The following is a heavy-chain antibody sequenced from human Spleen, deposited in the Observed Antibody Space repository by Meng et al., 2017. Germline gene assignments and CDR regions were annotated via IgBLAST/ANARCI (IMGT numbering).Heavy chain of an antibody. J-gene: IGHJ3*02. CDR2: VTPLFGTA. Sequence: SVKVSCKSSGGTFSNYVINWVRQAPGQGLEWMGGVTPLFGTANYAQKFQGRVTITADKSTSTAYMELSSLRSEDTAVYYCARGKLGQFDAFDIWGQGTMVTVSS. CDR3: ARGKLGQFDAFDI. CDR1: GGTFSNYV. V-gene: IGHV1-69*06. D-gene: IGHD7-27*01.